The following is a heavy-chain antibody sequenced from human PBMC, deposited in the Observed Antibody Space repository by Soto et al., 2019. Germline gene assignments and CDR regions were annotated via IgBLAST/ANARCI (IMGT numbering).Heavy chain of an antibody. V-gene: IGHV3-30-3*01. CDR1: GFTFSSYA. D-gene: IGHD6-19*01. Sequence: GSLRLSCAASGFTFSSYAMHWVRQAPGKGLEWVAVISYDGSNKYYADSVKGRFTISRDNSKNTLYLQMNSLRAEDTAVYYCARGRVAVAGPDAFDIWGQGTMVTVSS. CDR3: ARGRVAVAGPDAFDI. CDR2: ISYDGSNK. J-gene: IGHJ3*02.